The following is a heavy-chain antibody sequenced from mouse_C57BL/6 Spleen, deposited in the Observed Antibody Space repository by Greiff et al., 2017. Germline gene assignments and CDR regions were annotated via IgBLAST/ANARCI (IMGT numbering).Heavy chain of an antibody. CDR2: IDPNSGGT. D-gene: IGHD6-1*01. J-gene: IGHJ2*01. CDR1: GYTFTSYW. V-gene: IGHV1-72*01. Sequence: QVQLQQPGAELVKPGASVKLSCKASGYTFTSYWMHWVKQRPGRGLEWIGRIDPNSGGTKYNEKFKSKAKLTGDKPSSTAYMQLSSLTSEDSAVYNFASEATRASYFFDYWGQGTPPTVSP. CDR3: ASEATRASYFFDY.